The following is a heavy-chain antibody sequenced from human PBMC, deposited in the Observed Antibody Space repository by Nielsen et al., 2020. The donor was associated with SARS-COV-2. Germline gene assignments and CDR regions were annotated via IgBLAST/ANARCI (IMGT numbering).Heavy chain of an antibody. CDR3: ARARGAYGDYYYYYYTDV. V-gene: IGHV6-1*01. Sequence: WIRQSPSRGLEWLGRTYYRSKWYNDYAVSVKRRITINPDTSKNQFSLHLNSVTSEDTAVYYCARARGAYGDYYYYYYTDVWGKGTTVTVSS. D-gene: IGHD4-17*01. J-gene: IGHJ6*03. CDR2: TYYRSKWYN.